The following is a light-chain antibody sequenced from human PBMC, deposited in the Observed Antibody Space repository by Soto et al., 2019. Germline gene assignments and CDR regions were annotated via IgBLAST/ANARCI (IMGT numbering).Light chain of an antibody. CDR3: AAWDDSLNGAV. CDR1: RSNIGSNT. V-gene: IGLV1-44*01. CDR2: SND. Sequence: QSVLTQPPSASGTPGQRVTISCSGSRSNIGSNTVNWYHQIPGTAPKLLIYSNDQRPSGVPDRFSGSKSGTSASLVISGLQSEDEADYYCAAWDDSLNGAVFGGVTQLPVL. J-gene: IGLJ7*01.